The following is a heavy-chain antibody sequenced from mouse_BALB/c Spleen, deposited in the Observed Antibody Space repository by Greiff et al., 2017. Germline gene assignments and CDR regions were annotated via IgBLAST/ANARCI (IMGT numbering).Heavy chain of an antibody. J-gene: IGHJ3*01. D-gene: IGHD2-1*01. CDR2: ISDGGSYT. Sequence: EVQVVESGGGLVKPGGSLKLSCAASGFTFSDYYMYWVRQTPEKRLECVATISDGGSYTYYPDSVKGRFTISRDNAKNNLYLQMSSLKSEDTAMYYCAIYYGNYTFAYWGQGTLVTVSA. V-gene: IGHV5-4*02. CDR1: GFTFSDYY. CDR3: AIYYGNYTFAY.